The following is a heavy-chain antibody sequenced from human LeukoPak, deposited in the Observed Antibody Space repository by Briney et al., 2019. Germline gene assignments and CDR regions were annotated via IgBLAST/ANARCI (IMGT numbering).Heavy chain of an antibody. Sequence: SETLSLTCNVSGGSISSGDYYWNWIRQSPGMGLEWIGYIYNYGSTFYNPSLESRVSISVDTSKNQFSLKLSSVTAADTAVYYCARVQMATDHHFDYWGQGTLVTVSS. J-gene: IGHJ4*02. CDR3: ARVQMATDHHFDY. D-gene: IGHD5-24*01. CDR2: IYNYGST. V-gene: IGHV4-30-4*01. CDR1: GGSISSGDYY.